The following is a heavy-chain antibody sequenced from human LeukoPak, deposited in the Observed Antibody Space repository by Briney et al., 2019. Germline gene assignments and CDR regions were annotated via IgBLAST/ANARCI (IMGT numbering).Heavy chain of an antibody. V-gene: IGHV1-18*01. CDR1: GYTFTSYG. CDR2: ISAYNGNT. Sequence: GASVKVSCKASGYTFTSYGISWVRQAPGQGLEWMGWISAYNGNTNYAQKLQGRVTMTTDTSTSTAYMELRSLRSDDTAVYYCARGPQPWGRKDIVLVPAAPYYFDYWGQGTLVTVSS. J-gene: IGHJ4*02. CDR3: ARGPQPWGRKDIVLVPAAPYYFDY. D-gene: IGHD2-2*01.